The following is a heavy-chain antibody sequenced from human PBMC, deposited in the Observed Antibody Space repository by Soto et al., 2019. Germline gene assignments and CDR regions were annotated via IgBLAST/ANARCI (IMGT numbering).Heavy chain of an antibody. J-gene: IGHJ5*02. CDR1: GGSISSYY. CDR3: ARVPPLYHWFDT. V-gene: IGHV4-4*07. Sequence: SETLSLTCTVSGGSISSYYWSWIRQPAGKGLEWIGRIYTSGSTNYNPSLKSRVIMSVDTSKNQFSLKLSSVTDADTAVYYCARVPPLYHWFDTWGQGTLVTVSS. CDR2: IYTSGST.